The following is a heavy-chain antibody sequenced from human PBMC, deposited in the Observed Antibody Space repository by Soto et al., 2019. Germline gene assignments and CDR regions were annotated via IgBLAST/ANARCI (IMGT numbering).Heavy chain of an antibody. V-gene: IGHV1-18*01. CDR3: AREGPAPYYYYGMDV. CDR2: ISGYNGNT. CDR1: GYSFTTYG. J-gene: IGHJ6*02. Sequence: QVQLVQSRGEVKKPGASVKVSCKTSGYSFTTYGISWVRQAPGQGLEWMGWISGYNGNTNYAQNLQGRVNLTTDTPTSTAYMELRSLRSDDTAVYYCAREGPAPYYYYGMDVWGQGSTVTVSS.